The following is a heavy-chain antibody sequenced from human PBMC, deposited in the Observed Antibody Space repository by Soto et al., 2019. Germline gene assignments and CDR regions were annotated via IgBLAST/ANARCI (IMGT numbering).Heavy chain of an antibody. V-gene: IGHV4-59*01. J-gene: IGHJ6*02. Sequence: PSETLSLTCTVSVGSISSYYWSWIRQPPGKGLEWIGYIYYSGSTNYNPSLKSRVTISVDTSKNQFSLKLSSVTAADTAVYYCATTADSSGWYYYYYGMDVWGQGTTVTVSS. CDR2: IYYSGST. D-gene: IGHD6-19*01. CDR1: VGSISSYY. CDR3: ATTADSSGWYYYYYGMDV.